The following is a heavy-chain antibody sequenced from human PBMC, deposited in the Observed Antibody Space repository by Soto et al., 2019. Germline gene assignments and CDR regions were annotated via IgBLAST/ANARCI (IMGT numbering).Heavy chain of an antibody. J-gene: IGHJ4*02. V-gene: IGHV3-30-3*01. Sequence: GGSLRLSCAASGFTFSSYAMHWVRQAPGKGLEWVAVISYDGSNKYYADSVKGRFTISRDNSKNTLYLQMNSLRAEDTAVYYCERDDPLAGFDYCGQGPLVTVSS. CDR2: ISYDGSNK. CDR3: ERDDPLAGFDY. CDR1: GFTFSSYA.